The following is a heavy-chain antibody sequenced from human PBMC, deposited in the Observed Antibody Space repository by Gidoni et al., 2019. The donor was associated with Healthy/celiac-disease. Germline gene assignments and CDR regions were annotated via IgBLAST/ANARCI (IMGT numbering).Heavy chain of an antibody. CDR3: ARQGDGLINWFDP. V-gene: IGHV5-10-1*03. J-gene: IGHJ5*02. D-gene: IGHD3-16*01. CDR2: IDPSDSYH. CDR1: GYSFNSYW. Sequence: QLVQSGAAVKKPGESLRISCKGSGYSFNSYWISWVRQMLGNGLEGMGRIDPSDSYHNYSPSFQGHVTISADKSISTAYLQWSSLKASDTAMYYCARQGDGLINWFDPWGQGTLVTVSS.